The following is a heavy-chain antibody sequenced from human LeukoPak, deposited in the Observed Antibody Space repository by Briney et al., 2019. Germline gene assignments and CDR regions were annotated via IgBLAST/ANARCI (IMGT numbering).Heavy chain of an antibody. D-gene: IGHD6-13*01. CDR2: INPSGGST. CDR1: GYTFTSYD. J-gene: IGHJ4*02. V-gene: IGHV1-46*01. CDR3: ARDKSPYSSSWLQRGLGTALDY. Sequence: GASVKVSCKASGYTFTSYDINWVRQAPGQGLEWMGIINPSGGSTSYAQKFQGRVTMTRDTSTSTVYMELSSLRSEDTAVYYCARDKSPYSSSWLQRGLGTALDYWGQGTLVTVSS.